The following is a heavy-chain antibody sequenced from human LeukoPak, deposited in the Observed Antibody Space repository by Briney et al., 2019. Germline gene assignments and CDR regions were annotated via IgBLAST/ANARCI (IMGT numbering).Heavy chain of an antibody. J-gene: IGHJ5*02. Sequence: PGGSLRLSCTASGFIFSNAWMTWVRQAPGKGLEWVGRIKRKTEGETRDYAAPVKDRFVISRDDTKDTLYLQMSSLRTEDTAVYYCTGMYGSGYYDYVSPWGQGVLVTVSS. CDR1: GFIFSNAW. CDR3: TGMYGSGYYDYVSP. CDR2: IKRKTEGETR. V-gene: IGHV3-15*01. D-gene: IGHD3-10*01.